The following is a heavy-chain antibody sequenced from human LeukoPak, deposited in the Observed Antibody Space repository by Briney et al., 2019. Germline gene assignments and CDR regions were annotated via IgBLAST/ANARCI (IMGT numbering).Heavy chain of an antibody. CDR3: ARAPKLVPAAYDY. V-gene: IGHV4-34*01. CDR2: INHSGST. J-gene: IGHJ4*02. CDR1: GGSFSGYY. D-gene: IGHD2-2*01. Sequence: SETLSLTCAVYGGSFSGYYWSWIRQPPGKGLEWIGEINHSGSTNYNPSLKSRVTISVDTSKNQFSLKLSSVTAADTAVYYCARAPKLVPAAYDYWGQGTLVTVSS.